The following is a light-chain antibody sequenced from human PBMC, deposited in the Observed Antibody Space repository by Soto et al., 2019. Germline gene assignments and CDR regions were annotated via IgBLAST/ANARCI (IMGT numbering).Light chain of an antibody. Sequence: QPVLTQPPSASGTPGQRVTISCSGSSSNIGTNYVYWYQQLPGTAPKLLIYKNNQRPSGVPDRFSGSKSGTSASLAISGLRSQDEADYYCAAWDDSLSGYVAFGGGTKLTVL. CDR2: KNN. CDR1: SSNIGTNY. V-gene: IGLV1-47*01. CDR3: AAWDDSLSGYVA. J-gene: IGLJ2*01.